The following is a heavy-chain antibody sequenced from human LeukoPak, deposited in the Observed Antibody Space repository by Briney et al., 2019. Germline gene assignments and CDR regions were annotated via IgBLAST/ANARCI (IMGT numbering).Heavy chain of an antibody. CDR2: MNPNSGNT. Sequence: ASVKVSCKASGYTFTSYDINWVRQATGQGLEWMGWMNPNSGNTGYAQKFQGRVTMTGNTSISTAYMELSSLRSEDTAVYYCARGYKIAAAGRRYYYGMDVWGQGTTVTVSS. D-gene: IGHD6-13*01. J-gene: IGHJ6*02. CDR1: GYTFTSYD. CDR3: ARGYKIAAAGRRYYYGMDV. V-gene: IGHV1-8*01.